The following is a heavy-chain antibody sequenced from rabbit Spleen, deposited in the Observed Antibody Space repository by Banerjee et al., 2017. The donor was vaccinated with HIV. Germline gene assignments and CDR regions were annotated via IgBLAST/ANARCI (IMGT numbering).Heavy chain of an antibody. Sequence: EQLEESGGGLVKPEGSLTLTCKASGVSFSDKDVMCWVRQAPGKGLEWIACINTVTGKSVYVSWVNGRFSISRENTQNTVSLQLNSLTAADTATYFCARDTGSSFSTYGMDLWGPGTLVTVS. V-gene: IGHV1S45*01. CDR2: INTVTGKS. D-gene: IGHD8-1*01. J-gene: IGHJ6*01. CDR3: ARDTGSSFSTYGMDL. CDR1: GVSFSDKDV.